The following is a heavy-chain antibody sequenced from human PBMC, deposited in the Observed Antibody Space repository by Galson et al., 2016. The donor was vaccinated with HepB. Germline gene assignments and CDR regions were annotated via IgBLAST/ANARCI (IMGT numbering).Heavy chain of an antibody. Sequence: SLRLSCAASGFTFSRYGMHWVRQAPGKGLEWVAVISYDGGDKHYADSVKGRVTVSSDNSKNTLFLQMNSLRVEDTAVYYCAKLDCGRDCPRDDWGQGTQVTVS. D-gene: IGHD2-21*02. CDR3: AKLDCGRDCPRDD. CDR2: ISYDGGDK. V-gene: IGHV3-30*19. CDR1: GFTFSRYG. J-gene: IGHJ4*02.